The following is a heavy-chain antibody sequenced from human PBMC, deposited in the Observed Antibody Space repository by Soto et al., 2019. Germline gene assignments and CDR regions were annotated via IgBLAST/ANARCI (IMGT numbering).Heavy chain of an antibody. V-gene: IGHV4-34*01. CDR1: GGSFSGYY. J-gene: IGHJ4*02. Sequence: KPSETLSLTCAVYGGSFSGYYWSWIRQPPGKGLEWIGEINHSGSTNYNPSLKSRVTISVDTSKNQFSLKLSSVTAADTAVYYCARGRSQSSSYDGDFDYWGQGTLVTVSS. D-gene: IGHD6-13*01. CDR2: INHSGST. CDR3: ARGRSQSSSYDGDFDY.